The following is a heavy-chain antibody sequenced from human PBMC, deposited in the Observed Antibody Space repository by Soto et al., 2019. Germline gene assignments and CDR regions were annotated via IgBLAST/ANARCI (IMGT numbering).Heavy chain of an antibody. CDR2: SATYNGNT. CDR3: ARRLDYGDY. CDR1: GYIFTMCG. J-gene: IGHJ4*02. V-gene: IGHV1-18*01. Sequence: ASVKVSCKASGYIFTMCGIIWVRQAPGQGLEYMGWSATYNGNTNYARKFQGRVTMTTDTSTNTAYMELRSLTYDDTAVYYCARRLDYGDYWGQGTPVTVSS.